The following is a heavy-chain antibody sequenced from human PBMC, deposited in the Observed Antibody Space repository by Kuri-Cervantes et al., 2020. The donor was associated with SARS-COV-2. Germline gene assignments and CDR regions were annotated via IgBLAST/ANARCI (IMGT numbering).Heavy chain of an antibody. J-gene: IGHJ4*02. D-gene: IGHD3-3*01. CDR1: SGSISGHY. V-gene: IGHV4-59*11. Sequence: SETLSLTCNVSSGSISGHYWSWIRQPPGKGLEWIGYMSDSGSTYYSPSLKSRVTISVDTSKNQFSLQLTSVTAADTAVYYCAKVGSGYYFDYWGQGTLVTVSS. CDR2: MSDSGST. CDR3: AKVGSGYYFDY.